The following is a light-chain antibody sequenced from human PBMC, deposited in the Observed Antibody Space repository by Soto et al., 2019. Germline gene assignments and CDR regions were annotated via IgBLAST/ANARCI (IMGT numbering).Light chain of an antibody. Sequence: EIVLTQSPVTLSLSPGERATLSCRASQSVVNYLAWYQQKPGQAPRLLIYDASKRATGIPARFSGSGYGTDLTITISSLEPEDFAIYYCQQRSNWPLTFGGGTKVEIK. CDR1: QSVVNY. J-gene: IGKJ4*01. CDR2: DAS. V-gene: IGKV3-11*01. CDR3: QQRSNWPLT.